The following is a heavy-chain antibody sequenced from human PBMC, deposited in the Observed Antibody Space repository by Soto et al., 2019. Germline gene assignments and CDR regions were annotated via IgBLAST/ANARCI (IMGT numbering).Heavy chain of an antibody. J-gene: IGHJ4*02. CDR2: ISGSGGST. CDR1: GFTFSSYA. V-gene: IGHV3-23*01. CDR3: AKDLGPREYQLLFPHDY. D-gene: IGHD2-2*01. Sequence: EVQLLESGGGLVQPGGSLRLSCAASGFTFSSYAMSWVRQAPGKGLEWVSAISGSGGSTYYADSVKGRFTISRDNSKNTLYMQMNRLRAEDTSVYYGAKDLGPREYQLLFPHDYWGQGTLVTVSS.